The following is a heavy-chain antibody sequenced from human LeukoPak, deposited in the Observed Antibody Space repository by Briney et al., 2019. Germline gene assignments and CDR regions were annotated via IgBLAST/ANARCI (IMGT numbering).Heavy chain of an antibody. Sequence: GGSLRLSCATSGFTFSDHYMDWVRQAPGKGLEWVGRTRNKANSYTTEYAAPVEGRFTISRDDSKNSLYLQMNSLKTEDTAVYYCVRVDYGWFDPWGQGTLVTVSS. D-gene: IGHD3-16*01. CDR1: GFTFSDHY. J-gene: IGHJ5*02. CDR3: VRVDYGWFDP. V-gene: IGHV3-72*01. CDR2: TRNKANSYTT.